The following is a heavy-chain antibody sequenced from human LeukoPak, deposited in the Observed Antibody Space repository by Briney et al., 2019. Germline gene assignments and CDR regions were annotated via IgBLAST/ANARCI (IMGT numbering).Heavy chain of an antibody. CDR1: GFTFTSFA. Sequence: GGSLRLSCAASGFTFTSFAMSWVRQAPGKGLEWVSAISTTGGTTYYADSVKGWSTISRDNSKNTLYLQMNSLRAEDTAVYYCAKRERVGTTIGHWGQGTLVTVSS. CDR3: AKRERVGTTIGH. J-gene: IGHJ4*02. D-gene: IGHD1-26*01. V-gene: IGHV3-23*01. CDR2: ISTTGGTT.